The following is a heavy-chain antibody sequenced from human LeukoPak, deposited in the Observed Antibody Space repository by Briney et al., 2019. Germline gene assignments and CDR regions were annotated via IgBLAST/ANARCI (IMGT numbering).Heavy chain of an antibody. CDR3: ARDIDGEDWFDP. Sequence: SETLSLTCAVYGGSFSGYYWSWIRQPPGKGLEWIGYIYYSGSTNYNPSLKSRVTISVDTSKNQFSLKLSSVTAADTAVYYCARDIDGEDWFDPWGQGTLVTVSS. D-gene: IGHD4-17*01. V-gene: IGHV4-59*01. CDR1: GGSFSGYY. J-gene: IGHJ5*02. CDR2: IYYSGST.